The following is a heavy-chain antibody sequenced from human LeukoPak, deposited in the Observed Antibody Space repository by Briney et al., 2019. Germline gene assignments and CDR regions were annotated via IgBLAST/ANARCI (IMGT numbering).Heavy chain of an antibody. CDR2: IIPVLGVS. J-gene: IGHJ6*02. CDR1: GGSFSSYV. Sequence: ASVKVSCKASGGSFSSYVITWVRQAPGQGLEWMGRIIPVLGVSNFAQKFQGRVTITAEKSTNTAHMELSRLESGDTAVYYCATRYDYEGIDVWGQGTTVTVSS. CDR3: ATRYDYEGIDV. V-gene: IGHV1-69*04. D-gene: IGHD2-2*01.